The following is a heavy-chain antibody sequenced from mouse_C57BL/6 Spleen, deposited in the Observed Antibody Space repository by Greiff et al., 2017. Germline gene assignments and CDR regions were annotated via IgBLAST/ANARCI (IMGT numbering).Heavy chain of an antibody. J-gene: IGHJ4*01. CDR2: INPNNGGT. D-gene: IGHD2-1*01. CDR1: GYTFTDYN. CDR3: ARYYGNYPLAMDY. Sequence: EVKLMESGPELVKPGASVKMSCKASGYTFTDYNMHWVKQSHGKSLEWIGYINPNNGGTSYNQKFKGKATLTVNKSSSTAYMELRSLTSEDSAVYYCARYYGNYPLAMDYWGQGTSVTVSS. V-gene: IGHV1-22*01.